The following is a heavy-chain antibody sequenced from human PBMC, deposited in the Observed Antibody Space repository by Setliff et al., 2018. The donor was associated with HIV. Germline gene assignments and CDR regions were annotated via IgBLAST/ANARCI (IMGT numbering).Heavy chain of an antibody. V-gene: IGHV4-39*01. CDR1: GGSISSSSYY. J-gene: IGHJ4*02. D-gene: IGHD3-10*01. CDR3: ARAVPSYYYGSGSISPSFDY. CDR2: IYYSGST. Sequence: LSLTCTVSGGSISSSSYYWGWIRQPPGKGLEWIGSIYYSGSTYYNPSLKSRVTISVDTSKNQFSLKLSSVTAADTAVYYCARAVPSYYYGSGSISPSFDYWGQGTLVTVSS.